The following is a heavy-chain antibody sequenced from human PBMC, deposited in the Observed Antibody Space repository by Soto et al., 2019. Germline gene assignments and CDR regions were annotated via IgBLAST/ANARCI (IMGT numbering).Heavy chain of an antibody. Sequence: QPGGSLRLSCAASGFTFSSYAMHWVRQAPGKELEWVAVISYDGSNKYYADSVKGRFTISRDNSKNTLYLQMNSLRAEDTAVYYCAREVIQTDVLRYFDWLPPHFDYWGQGTLVTVSS. J-gene: IGHJ4*02. D-gene: IGHD3-9*01. CDR3: AREVIQTDVLRYFDWLPPHFDY. V-gene: IGHV3-30-3*01. CDR2: ISYDGSNK. CDR1: GFTFSSYA.